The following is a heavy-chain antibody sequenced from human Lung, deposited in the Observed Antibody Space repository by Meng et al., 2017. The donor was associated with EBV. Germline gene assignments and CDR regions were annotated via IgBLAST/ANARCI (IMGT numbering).Heavy chain of an antibody. J-gene: IGHJ4*02. CDR2: MNTKTGNP. CDR3: ARDDNGAPDY. Sequence: QVKWVQSGSWLKNPGASVKVSCKASGYTFTRHAINWVRQAPGQGLEWMGWMNTKTGNPTYAQGFTGRFVFSLDTSVSTAYLQISSLKAEDTAMYYCARDDNGAPDYWGQGTLVTVSS. CDR1: GYTFTRHA. V-gene: IGHV7-4-1*02. D-gene: IGHD1-14*01.